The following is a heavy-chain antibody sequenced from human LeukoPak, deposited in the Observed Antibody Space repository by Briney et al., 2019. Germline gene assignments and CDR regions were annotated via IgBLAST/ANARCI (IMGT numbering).Heavy chain of an antibody. CDR1: GFTFSSYW. D-gene: IGHD3-10*01. V-gene: IGHV3-74*01. J-gene: IGHJ4*02. Sequence: GGSLRLSCAASGFTFSSYWMHWVRHAPGKGLVWVSRINSDGSSTSYADSVKGRFTISRDNAKNALYLQMNSLRAEDTAVYYCASETLWFGELFHDYWGQGTLVTVSS. CDR3: ASETLWFGELFHDY. CDR2: INSDGSST.